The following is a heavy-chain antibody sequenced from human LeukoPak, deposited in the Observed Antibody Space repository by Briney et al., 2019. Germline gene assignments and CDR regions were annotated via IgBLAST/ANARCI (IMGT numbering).Heavy chain of an antibody. Sequence: SETLSLTCTVSGGSISSSSYYWGWIRQPPGKGLEWIGSIYYSGSTYYNPSLKSRVTISVDTSKNQFSLKLSSVTAADTAVYYCARHSSSWYGCDYWGQRTLVTVSS. CDR3: ARHSSSWYGCDY. D-gene: IGHD6-13*01. J-gene: IGHJ4*02. CDR1: GGSISSSSYY. CDR2: IYYSGST. V-gene: IGHV4-39*07.